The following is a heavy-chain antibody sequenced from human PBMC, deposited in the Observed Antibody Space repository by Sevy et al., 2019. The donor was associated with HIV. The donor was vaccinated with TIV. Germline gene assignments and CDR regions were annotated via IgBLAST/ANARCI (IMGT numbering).Heavy chain of an antibody. J-gene: IGHJ4*02. CDR2: ISGSGGTT. D-gene: IGHD3-16*01. CDR1: GFTFSNYA. V-gene: IGHV3-23*01. Sequence: GGSLRLSCAASGFTFSNYAMSWVRQAPGKGLEWVSDISGSGGTTYYADSVKGRFAISRDNSKNTLYLQMNSLRAEDTALFYCARDLPRYPGGVDYWGQGTLVTVSS. CDR3: ARDLPRYPGGVDY.